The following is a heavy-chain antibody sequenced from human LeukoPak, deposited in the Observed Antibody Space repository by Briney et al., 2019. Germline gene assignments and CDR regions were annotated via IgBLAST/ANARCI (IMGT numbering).Heavy chain of an antibody. Sequence: SETLSLTYTVSGGSISSSSYYWGWIGQPPGKGLEWFGSIYYSGSTYYNPSLKSRVTISVDTSKNQFSLKLSSVTAADTAVYYCARGGPGRSGYLLAYWFDPWGQGTLVTVSS. J-gene: IGHJ5*02. D-gene: IGHD3-3*01. CDR2: IYYSGST. CDR3: ARGGPGRSGYLLAYWFDP. V-gene: IGHV4-39*07. CDR1: GGSISSSSYY.